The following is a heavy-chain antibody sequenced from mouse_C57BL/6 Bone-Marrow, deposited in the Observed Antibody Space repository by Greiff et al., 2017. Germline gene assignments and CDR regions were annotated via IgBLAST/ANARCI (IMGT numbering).Heavy chain of an antibody. CDR1: GYTFTSYT. D-gene: IGHD1-1*01. Sequence: VQLQQSGAELARPGASVQMSCKASGYTFTSYTMHWVHQRPGQGLEWLGYINPSSGDTKYTQKFKDKATLTADKSSSTAYMQLSSLTSEDAAVYYSARDYYGSSDWYVDVWGTGTTVTDSS. CDR3: ARDYYGSSDWYVDV. J-gene: IGHJ1*03. V-gene: IGHV1-4*01. CDR2: INPSSGDT.